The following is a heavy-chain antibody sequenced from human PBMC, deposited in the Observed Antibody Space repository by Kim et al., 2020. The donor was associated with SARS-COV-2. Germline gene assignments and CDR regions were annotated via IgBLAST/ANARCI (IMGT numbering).Heavy chain of an antibody. CDR3: ARGSNKGSRPGY. J-gene: IGHJ4*02. D-gene: IGHD2-2*01. V-gene: IGHV1-2*02. Sequence: NYAQKFQGRVTMTRDTSISTAYMELSRLRSDDTAVYYCARGSNKGSRPGYWGQGTLVTVSS.